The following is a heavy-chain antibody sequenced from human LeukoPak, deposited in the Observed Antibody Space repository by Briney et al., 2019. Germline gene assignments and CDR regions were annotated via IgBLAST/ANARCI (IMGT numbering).Heavy chain of an antibody. CDR1: GLSSSSAW. CDR3: ARDLAYSRLDY. D-gene: IGHD5-18*01. V-gene: IGHV3-7*01. J-gene: IGHJ4*02. Sequence: GGSLRLSSADPGLSSSSAWMDWVRQAPGKGLEWVASINPDGNKKYSADSVKGRVTISRDNADNSLYPQMNSLRVEDTAFYYCARDLAYSRLDYWGQGMLVTVSS. CDR2: INPDGNKK.